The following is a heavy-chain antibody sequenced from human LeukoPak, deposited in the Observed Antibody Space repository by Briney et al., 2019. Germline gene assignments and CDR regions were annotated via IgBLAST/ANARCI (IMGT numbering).Heavy chain of an antibody. J-gene: IGHJ4*02. CDR3: ASHTGYSSSWYWFDY. CDR1: GYSFTSYW. D-gene: IGHD6-13*01. Sequence: GESLKISCKGSGYSFTSYWIGWVRQMPGKGLEWMGIIYPGDSDTRYSPSFQGQVTISADKSISTAYLQWSSLKATDTPMYYCASHTGYSSSWYWFDYWGQGTLVTVSS. V-gene: IGHV5-51*01. CDR2: IYPGDSDT.